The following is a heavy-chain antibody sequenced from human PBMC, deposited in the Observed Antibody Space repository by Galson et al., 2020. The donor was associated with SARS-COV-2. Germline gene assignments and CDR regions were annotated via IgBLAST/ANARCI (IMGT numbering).Heavy chain of an antibody. J-gene: IGHJ5*02. D-gene: IGHD6-13*01. Sequence: SGPTLVKPTQTLTLTCTFSGFSLSTSGVGVGWIRQPPGMALEWLALIYWDDDKRYSPSLKSRLTITKDTSKNQVVLTMTNMDPVDTATYYCAHRRPSSWYGDWFDPWGQGTLVTVSS. CDR3: AHRRPSSWYGDWFDP. CDR2: IYWDDDK. V-gene: IGHV2-5*02. CDR1: GFSLSTSGVG.